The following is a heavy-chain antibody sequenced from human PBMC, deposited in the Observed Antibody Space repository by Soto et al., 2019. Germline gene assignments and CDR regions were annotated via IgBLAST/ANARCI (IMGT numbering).Heavy chain of an antibody. V-gene: IGHV4-59*01. D-gene: IGHD6-19*01. CDR1: GGSISSYY. J-gene: IGHJ5*02. Sequence: PSETLSLTCTVSGGSISSYYWSWIRQPPGKGLEWIGYIYCSGSTNYNPSLKSRVTISVDTSKNQFSLKLRSVTAADTAVYYCARLGYSSGWGKYNWFDPWGQGTLVTVSS. CDR3: ARLGYSSGWGKYNWFDP. CDR2: IYCSGST.